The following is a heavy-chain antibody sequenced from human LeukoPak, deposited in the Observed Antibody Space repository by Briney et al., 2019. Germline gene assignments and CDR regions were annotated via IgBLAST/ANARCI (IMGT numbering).Heavy chain of an antibody. CDR3: VRDRPNNWFDP. CDR2: IKPDSGDT. V-gene: IGHV1-2*02. J-gene: IGHJ5*02. CDR1: GYTFTGYY. Sequence: ASVNVSCKASGYTFTGYYIHWVRQAPGQGLEWMGLIKPDSGDTNYAQKFQGRVTMTRDTSITTAYMELNRLTSDDTAVYYCVRDRPNNWFDPWGQGTLVTVSS.